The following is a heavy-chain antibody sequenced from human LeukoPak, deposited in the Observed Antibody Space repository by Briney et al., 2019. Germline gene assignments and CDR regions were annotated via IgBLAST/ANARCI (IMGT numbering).Heavy chain of an antibody. D-gene: IGHD1-26*01. V-gene: IGHV3-30-3*01. CDR2: ISYDGSNK. CDR3: ARDSGSYGDY. CDR1: GFTFSSYA. J-gene: IGHJ4*02. Sequence: GGSLRLSCAASGFTFSSYAMHWVRQAPGKGLEWVAVISYDGSNKYYADSVKGRFTISRDNSKNTLYLQMNSLRAEDTAVYFCARDSGSYGDYWGQGTLVTVSS.